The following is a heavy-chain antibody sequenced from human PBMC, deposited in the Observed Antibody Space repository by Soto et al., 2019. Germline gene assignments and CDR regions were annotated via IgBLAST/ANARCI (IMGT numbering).Heavy chain of an antibody. CDR3: ARGSNTVTRRYFDL. V-gene: IGHV4-31*03. Sequence: QVQLQESGPGLVKPSQTLSLTCTVSGGSISSSGYYWGWIRQHPGEGLEWIGYIYYSGSTYYNPSLKSRVTISADTSKNQFSLKLSSVNAADTAAYYCARGSNTVTRRYFDLRGRGSLVTVSS. CDR1: GGSISSSGYY. D-gene: IGHD4-17*01. CDR2: IYYSGST. J-gene: IGHJ2*01.